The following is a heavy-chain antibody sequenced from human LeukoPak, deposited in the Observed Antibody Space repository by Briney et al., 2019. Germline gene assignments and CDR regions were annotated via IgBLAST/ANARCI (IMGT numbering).Heavy chain of an antibody. D-gene: IGHD6-19*01. CDR2: MYYSGNT. CDR1: GDSISSYY. Sequence: SETLSLTCSVSGDSISSYYWSWIRQPPGKGLEWIGYMYYSGNTNYNSSLKSRVTISVDTFKNQFSLNLRSVTAADTAVYYCARAGSGWSFDYWGQGTLVTVSS. J-gene: IGHJ4*02. CDR3: ARAGSGWSFDY. V-gene: IGHV4-59*01.